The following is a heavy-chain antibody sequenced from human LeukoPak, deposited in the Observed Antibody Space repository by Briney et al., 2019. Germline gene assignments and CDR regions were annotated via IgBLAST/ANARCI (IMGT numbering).Heavy chain of an antibody. CDR2: ISVSGDST. J-gene: IGHJ4*02. Sequence: PGGSLRLSCAGSGFTFSIYAMSWVRQAPGKGLEWVSTISVSGDSTYHADSVKGQFTISRDNSKNTLYLQMDSLRAEDTAVYCSARGKGVSAAGPFDYWGQGTLVTVSS. CDR3: ARGKGVSAAGPFDY. V-gene: IGHV3-23*01. CDR1: GFTFSIYA. D-gene: IGHD6-13*01.